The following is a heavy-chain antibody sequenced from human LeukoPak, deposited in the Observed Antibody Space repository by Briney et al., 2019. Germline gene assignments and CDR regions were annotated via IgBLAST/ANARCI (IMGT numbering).Heavy chain of an antibody. J-gene: IGHJ4*02. CDR1: GGSISSYY. V-gene: IGHV4-59*01. D-gene: IGHD3-22*01. Sequence: SETLSLTCTVSGGSISSYYWSWIRQPPGKGLEWIGYIYYSGSTNYNPSLKSRVTISVDTSKNQFSLKLSSVTAADTAAYYCARASSGYYYFDYWGQGTLVTVSS. CDR2: IYYSGST. CDR3: ARASSGYYYFDY.